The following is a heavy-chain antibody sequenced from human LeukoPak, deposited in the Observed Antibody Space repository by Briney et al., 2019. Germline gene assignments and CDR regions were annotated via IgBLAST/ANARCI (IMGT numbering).Heavy chain of an antibody. CDR1: GFTFSNYW. CDR3: AREITTNGGRYFDY. D-gene: IGHD7-27*01. V-gene: IGHV3-74*01. J-gene: IGHJ4*02. Sequence: GGSLRLSCAASGFTFSNYWMHWVRQAPGKGLVWVSRINIDGSSKNYADSVKGRFTISGDNAKPTLYLQMSSLRAEDTAVYYCAREITTNGGRYFDYWGQGTLVTVSS. CDR2: INIDGSSK.